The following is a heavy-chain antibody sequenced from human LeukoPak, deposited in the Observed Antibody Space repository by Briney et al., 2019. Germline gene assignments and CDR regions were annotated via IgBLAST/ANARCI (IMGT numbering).Heavy chain of an antibody. CDR3: AKVVWFGFHCGLCYDSSGYYFDY. J-gene: IGHJ4*02. CDR1: GFTFSDYS. CDR2: INSDGKTT. D-gene: IGHD3-22*01. V-gene: IGHV3-48*01. Sequence: PGGSLRLSCAASGFTFSDYSMNWVRQAPGKGLEDLSYINSDGKTTWYADSVKGRFTASRDNAKNSLYLQMNSLRAEDTAVYYCAKVVWFGFHCGLCYDSSGYYFDYWGQGTLVTVSS.